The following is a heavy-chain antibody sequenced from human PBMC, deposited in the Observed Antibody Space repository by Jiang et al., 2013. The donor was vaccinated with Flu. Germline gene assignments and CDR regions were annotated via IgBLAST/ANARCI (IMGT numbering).Heavy chain of an antibody. V-gene: IGHV3-30*04. CDR2: ISYDGGNK. J-gene: IGHJ3*02. Sequence: SGGGVVQPGRSLRLSCAVSGFTFSDYAMHWVRQAPGKGLEWVAVISYDGGNKYYADSVKGRFTISRDNSKNTMYLQMNSLRDEDTAVYYCARDSWNVFEIWGQGTMVTISS. CDR1: GFTFSDYA. CDR3: ARDSWNVFEI. D-gene: IGHD1-1*01.